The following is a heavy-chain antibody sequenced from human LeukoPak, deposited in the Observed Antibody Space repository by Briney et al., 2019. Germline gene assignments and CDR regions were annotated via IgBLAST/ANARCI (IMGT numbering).Heavy chain of an antibody. J-gene: IGHJ4*02. Sequence: SVKASCKASGGTFSSYAISWVRQAPGQGLEWMGGIIPISGTTNYAQKFQGRVTITADESTGTAYMELSSLRSEDTAMYYCATYCSSANCYIWGYYFDYWGQGTLVTVSS. D-gene: IGHD2-2*01. CDR2: IIPISGTT. CDR3: ATYCSSANCYIWGYYFDY. V-gene: IGHV1-69*13. CDR1: GGTFSSYA.